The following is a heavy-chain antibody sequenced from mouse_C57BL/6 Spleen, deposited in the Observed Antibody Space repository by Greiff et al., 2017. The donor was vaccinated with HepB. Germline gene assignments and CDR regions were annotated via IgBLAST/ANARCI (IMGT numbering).Heavy chain of an antibody. CDR3: ARSDYGSRDAMDY. D-gene: IGHD1-1*01. V-gene: IGHV1-22*01. CDR2: INPNNGGT. CDR1: GYTFTDYN. Sequence: VQLQQSGPELVKPGASVKMSCKASGYTFTDYNMHWVKQSHGKSLEWIGYINPNNGGTSYNQKFKGKATLTVNKSSSTAYMELRSLTSEDSAVYYCARSDYGSRDAMDYWGQGTSVTVSS. J-gene: IGHJ4*01.